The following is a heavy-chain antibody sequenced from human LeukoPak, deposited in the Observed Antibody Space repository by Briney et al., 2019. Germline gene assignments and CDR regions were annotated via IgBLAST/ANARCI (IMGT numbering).Heavy chain of an antibody. D-gene: IGHD3-10*01. CDR1: GFTFSKFA. V-gene: IGHV3-64*01. Sequence: PGGSLRLSCAASGFTFSKFAMHWVRQAPGKGLEYVSAITNNGGSTYYANSVKGRFTISRDNAKNSLYLQMNSLRAEDTAVYYCAKSRGSGLFDYWGQGTLVTVAS. J-gene: IGHJ4*02. CDR2: ITNNGGST. CDR3: AKSRGSGLFDY.